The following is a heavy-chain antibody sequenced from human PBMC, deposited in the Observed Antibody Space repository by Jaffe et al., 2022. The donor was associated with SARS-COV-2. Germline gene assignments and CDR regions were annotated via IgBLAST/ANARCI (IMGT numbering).Heavy chain of an antibody. CDR2: INQDGSQK. D-gene: IGHD2-21*01. Sequence: EVQLVESGGGLVQPGGSLRLSCEASKFTFSSYWLSWVRQAPGKGLEWVANINQDGSQKNYVDAVKGRFTISRDNAKNSLYLQMNSLRVEDTAVYYCARESFFCSGGACYYYYYYYMDVWGKGTTVTVSS. CDR1: KFTFSSYW. J-gene: IGHJ6*03. CDR3: ARESFFCSGGACYYYYYYYMDV. V-gene: IGHV3-7*01.